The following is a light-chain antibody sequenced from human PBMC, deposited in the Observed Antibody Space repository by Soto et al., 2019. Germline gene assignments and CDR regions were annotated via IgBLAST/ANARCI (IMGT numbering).Light chain of an antibody. Sequence: DMQMTQSPSSLSASVGDRVTITCRPSQTIDNYLNWYQHKPGKAPKLLIYGASTLQSGVSSRFTGSASGTDFTLTIDNLQVEDFATYYCQQTYTIPFAFGQGTKLEI. V-gene: IGKV1-39*01. CDR1: QTIDNY. CDR3: QQTYTIPFA. J-gene: IGKJ2*01. CDR2: GAS.